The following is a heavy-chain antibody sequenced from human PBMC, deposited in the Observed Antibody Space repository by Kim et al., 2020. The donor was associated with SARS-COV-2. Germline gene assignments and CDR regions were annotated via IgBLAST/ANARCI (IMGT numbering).Heavy chain of an antibody. Sequence: SETLSLTCTVSGGSISSGGYYWSWIRQHPGKGLEWIGYIYYSGSTYYNPSLKSRVTISVDTSKNQFSLKLSSVTAADTAVYYCARVAPPTCSSTSCPNYWYFDLWAVAPWSLSPQ. J-gene: IGHJ2*01. D-gene: IGHD2-2*01. CDR2: IYYSGST. CDR3: ARVAPPTCSSTSCPNYWYFDL. CDR1: GGSISSGGYY. V-gene: IGHV4-31*03.